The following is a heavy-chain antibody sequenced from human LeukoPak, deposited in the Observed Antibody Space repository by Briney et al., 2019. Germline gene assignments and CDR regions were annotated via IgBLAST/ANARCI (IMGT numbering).Heavy chain of an antibody. Sequence: GGSLRLSCAASGFTFSSYGMHWVRQAPGKGLEWVAVISYDGSNKYYADSVKGRFTISRDNSKNTLYLQMNSLRAEDTAVYYWARDWAAAAGTIDYWGQGTLVTVSS. J-gene: IGHJ4*02. CDR1: GFTFSSYG. D-gene: IGHD6-13*01. CDR2: ISYDGSNK. CDR3: ARDWAAAAGTIDY. V-gene: IGHV3-30*03.